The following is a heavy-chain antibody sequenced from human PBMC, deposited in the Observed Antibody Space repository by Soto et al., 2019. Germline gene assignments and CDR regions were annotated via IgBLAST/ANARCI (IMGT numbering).Heavy chain of an antibody. J-gene: IGHJ4*02. Sequence: PGGSLRLSCAVSGFTVSKDYMSWVRQAPGRGLEWVSILYAGGGTYYADSVKGRFTISRDNSRNTVYLQVNSLRAEDMAMYYCARTVSGRGNYFDNWGQGTLVTVSS. CDR3: ARTVSGRGNYFDN. V-gene: IGHV3-53*01. CDR2: LYAGGGT. CDR1: GFTVSKDY. D-gene: IGHD2-15*01.